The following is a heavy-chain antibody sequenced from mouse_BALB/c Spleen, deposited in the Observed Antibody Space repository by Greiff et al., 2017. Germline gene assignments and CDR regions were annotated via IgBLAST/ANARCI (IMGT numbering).Heavy chain of an antibody. CDR1: GFTFSSYG. CDR3: ARLEDYDGAWFAY. Sequence: EVNLVESGGDLVKPGGSLKLSCAASGFTFSSYGMSWVRQTPDKRLEWVATISSGGSYTYYPDSVKGRFTISRDNAKNTLYLQMSSLKSEDTAMYYCARLEDYDGAWFAYWGQGTLVTVSA. J-gene: IGHJ3*01. V-gene: IGHV5-6*01. D-gene: IGHD2-4*01. CDR2: ISSGGSYT.